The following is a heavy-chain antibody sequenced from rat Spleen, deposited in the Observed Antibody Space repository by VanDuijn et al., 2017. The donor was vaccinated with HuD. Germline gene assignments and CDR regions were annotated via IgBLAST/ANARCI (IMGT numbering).Heavy chain of an antibody. D-gene: IGHD1-2*01. Sequence: EVQLVESGGVLVQPGRSLKVSCAASGFTFSDYNMAWVRQAPTKGLEWVASISPSGGSTYYRDSVKGRFTVSRDNAKSTLYLQMDSLRSEDTATYYCARQSSSIPYYWYFDFWGPGTMVTVSS. CDR2: ISPSGGST. CDR3: ARQSSSIPYYWYFDF. CDR1: GFTFSDYN. V-gene: IGHV5-25*01. J-gene: IGHJ1*01.